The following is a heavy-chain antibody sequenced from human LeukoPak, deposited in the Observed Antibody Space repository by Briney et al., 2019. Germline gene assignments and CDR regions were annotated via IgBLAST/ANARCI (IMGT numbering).Heavy chain of an antibody. CDR3: ARLYCSDDTCYGRYAYFQH. CDR1: GGSISSYY. V-gene: IGHV4-59*08. D-gene: IGHD2-15*01. CDR2: IYYSGRT. J-gene: IGHJ1*01. Sequence: SETLSLTCTVSGGSISSYYWSWIRQPPGKGLEWIGYIYYSGRTNYNPSLKSRVTISVDTSKNQFSLKLSSVTAADTAVYYCARLYCSDDTCYGRYAYFQHWGQGTLVTVSS.